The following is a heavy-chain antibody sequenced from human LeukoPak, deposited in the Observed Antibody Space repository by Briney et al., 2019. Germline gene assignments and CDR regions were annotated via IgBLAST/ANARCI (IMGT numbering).Heavy chain of an antibody. CDR1: GGTFSSYA. J-gene: IGHJ5*02. CDR2: IIPIFGTA. D-gene: IGHD3-10*01. CDR3: ARDALHGPGRWFDP. V-gene: IGHV1-69*05. Sequence: SVKVSCKASGGTFSSYAISWVRQAPGQGLEWMGGIIPIFGTANYAQKFQGRVTITTNESTSTAYMELSSLRSEDTAVYYCARDALHGPGRWFDPWGQGTLVTVSS.